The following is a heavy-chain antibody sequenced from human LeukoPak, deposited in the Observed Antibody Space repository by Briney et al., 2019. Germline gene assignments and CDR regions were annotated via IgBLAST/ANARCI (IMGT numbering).Heavy chain of an antibody. J-gene: IGHJ6*02. V-gene: IGHV3-21*01. Sequence: GGSLRLSCAASGFTFSSYSMNWVRQAPGKGLEWVSSISSSSSYIYYADSVKGRFTISRDNAKNSLYLQMNSLRAEDTAVYYCAREGSLAATVYYYGMDVWGQGTTVTVSS. D-gene: IGHD4-11*01. CDR1: GFTFSSYS. CDR2: ISSSSSYI. CDR3: AREGSLAATVYYYGMDV.